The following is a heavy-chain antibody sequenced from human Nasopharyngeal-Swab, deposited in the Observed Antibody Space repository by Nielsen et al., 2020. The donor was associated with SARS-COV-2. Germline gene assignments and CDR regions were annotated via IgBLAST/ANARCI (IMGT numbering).Heavy chain of an antibody. Sequence: GESLKISCAASGFTFSSYAMHWVRQAPGKGLEWVAVISCDGSNKYYADSVKGRFTISRDNSKNTLYLQMNSLRAEDTAVYYCARDSGGLFDYWGQGTLVTVSS. CDR2: ISCDGSNK. V-gene: IGHV3-30-3*01. CDR1: GFTFSSYA. J-gene: IGHJ4*02. CDR3: ARDSGGLFDY. D-gene: IGHD3-10*01.